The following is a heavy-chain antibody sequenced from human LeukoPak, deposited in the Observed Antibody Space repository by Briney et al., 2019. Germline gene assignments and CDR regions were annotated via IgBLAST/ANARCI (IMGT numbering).Heavy chain of an antibody. V-gene: IGHV3-30*03. J-gene: IGHJ6*02. CDR1: GFTFSSYG. CDR2: ISYDGSNK. CDR3: ARGRRVNIVATIGSFPHIYYYGMDV. Sequence: GGSLRLSCAASGFTFSSYGMHWVRQAPGKGLEWVAVISYDGSNKYYADSVKGRFTISRDNSKNTLYLQMNSLRAEDTAVYYCARGRRVNIVATIGSFPHIYYYGMDVWGQGTTVTVSS. D-gene: IGHD5-12*01.